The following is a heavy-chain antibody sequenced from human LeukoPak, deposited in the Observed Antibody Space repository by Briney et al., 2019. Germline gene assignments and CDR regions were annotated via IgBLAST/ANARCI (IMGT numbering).Heavy chain of an antibody. CDR2: ISSNGGST. D-gene: IGHD4-17*01. Sequence: GGSLRLSCAASGFTFSLYEMNWVRQAPGKGLEYVSAISSNGGSTYYANSVKGRFTISRDNSKNTLYLQMGSLRAEDMAVYYCARGDGAYGDYYYGMDVWGQGTTVTVSS. V-gene: IGHV3-64*01. CDR3: ARGDGAYGDYYYGMDV. CDR1: GFTFSLYE. J-gene: IGHJ6*02.